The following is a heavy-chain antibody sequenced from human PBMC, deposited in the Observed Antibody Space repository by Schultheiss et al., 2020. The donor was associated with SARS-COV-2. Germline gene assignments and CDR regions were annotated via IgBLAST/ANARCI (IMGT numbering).Heavy chain of an antibody. V-gene: IGHV5-51*01. J-gene: IGHJ4*02. CDR2: IYPGDSDT. Sequence: GESLKISCKGSGYDFSYWIGWVRQMPGKGLEWMGIIYPGDSDTRYSPSFRGQVTISVDKSTSTAYLQWSSLKASDSAMYYCARHHCISTSCEGGIDYWGQGSLVTVSS. CDR3: ARHHCISTSCEGGIDY. CDR1: GYDFSYW. D-gene: IGHD2-2*01.